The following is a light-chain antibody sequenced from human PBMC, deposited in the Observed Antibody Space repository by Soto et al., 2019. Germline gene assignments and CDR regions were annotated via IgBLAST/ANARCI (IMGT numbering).Light chain of an antibody. Sequence: QSVLTQPPSASETPGQRVTISCSGSSSNIGSNPVNWYQQLPGTAPKRLIFNNNQRPSGVPDRFSGSKSGTSASLAISGLRSEDEADYYCAAWDDSLDGVAFGGGTKVTVL. CDR3: AAWDDSLDGVA. CDR1: SSNIGSNP. CDR2: NNN. V-gene: IGLV1-44*01. J-gene: IGLJ2*01.